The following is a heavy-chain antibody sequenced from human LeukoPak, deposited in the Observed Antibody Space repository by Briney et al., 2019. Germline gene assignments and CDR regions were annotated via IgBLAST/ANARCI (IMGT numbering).Heavy chain of an antibody. CDR1: GGSISSGSYY. CDR3: ARGVRLSTVTVTPEDY. J-gene: IGHJ4*02. V-gene: IGHV4-61*02. Sequence: PSQTLSLTCTVSGGSISSGSYYWSWIRQPAGKGLEWIGRIYTSGSTNYNPSLKSRVTISVDTSKNQFSLKLSSVTAADTAVYYCARGVRLSTVTVTPEDYWGQGTLVTVSS. D-gene: IGHD4-17*01. CDR2: IYTSGST.